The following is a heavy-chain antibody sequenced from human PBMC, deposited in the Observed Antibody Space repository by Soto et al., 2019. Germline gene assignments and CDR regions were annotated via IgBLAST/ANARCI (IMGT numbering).Heavy chain of an antibody. CDR3: ASNTRYEPPDY. V-gene: IGHV3-23*01. Sequence: EVQLLESGGGLVQPGGSLRLSCAASGFTFSSYAMSWVRQAPGKGLAWVSGIRVSGGSTYYADSVKGRFTISRDNSKNTLYLQMNSLRAEDTAVSYCASNTRYEPPDYWGQGTLVTVSS. CDR2: IRVSGGST. CDR1: GFTFSSYA. D-gene: IGHD2-15*01. J-gene: IGHJ4*02.